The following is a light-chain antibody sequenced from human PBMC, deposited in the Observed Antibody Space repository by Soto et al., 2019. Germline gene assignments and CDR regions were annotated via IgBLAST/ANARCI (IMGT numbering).Light chain of an antibody. CDR1: QSISTW. J-gene: IGKJ1*01. CDR2: KAS. V-gene: IGKV1-5*03. Sequence: DIQMTQSPSTLSASVGDRVTITCRTSQSISTWLAWYQQKPGKAPKLLIYKASSSESGVPSRFSGSGSETDFTLAISSLQPDDFATYYCQQYNSYPWTFGQGTKVEI. CDR3: QQYNSYPWT.